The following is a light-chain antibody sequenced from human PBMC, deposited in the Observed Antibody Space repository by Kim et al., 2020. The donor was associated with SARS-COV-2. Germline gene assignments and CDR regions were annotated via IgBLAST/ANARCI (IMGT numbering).Light chain of an antibody. CDR2: WAS. CDR1: QTVLYNSNNKKY. CDR3: QQYYSTPPS. V-gene: IGKV4-1*01. J-gene: IGKJ2*03. Sequence: RATLNCKSSQTVLYNSNNKKYLAWYQQKPGQAPKLLIYWASIRESGVSDRFSGSGSETDFTLTISSLQAEDVAVYYCQQYYSTPPSFGQGTKLEIK.